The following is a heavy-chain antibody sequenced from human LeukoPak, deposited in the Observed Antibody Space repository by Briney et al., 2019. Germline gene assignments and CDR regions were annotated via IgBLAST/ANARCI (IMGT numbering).Heavy chain of an antibody. Sequence: SQTLSLTCAISGDSVSSNNIGWNWIRQSPSRGLEWLGRTYYDSKWYSDYAVSVKSRAIINPDTSKNQFFLEMNSVTPEDTAVYCCARARLSAIPGFDYWGQGILVTVSP. D-gene: IGHD2-2*01. CDR1: GDSVSSNNIG. CDR3: ARARLSAIPGFDY. J-gene: IGHJ4*02. V-gene: IGHV6-1*01. CDR2: TYYDSKWYS.